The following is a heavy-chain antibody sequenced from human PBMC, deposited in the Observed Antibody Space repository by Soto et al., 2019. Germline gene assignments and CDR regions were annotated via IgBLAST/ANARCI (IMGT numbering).Heavy chain of an antibody. J-gene: IGHJ6*02. CDR3: ASRRGSYYYYYGMDV. V-gene: IGHV4-39*01. D-gene: IGHD1-26*01. CDR1: GGSISISSYY. Sequence: SETLSLTCTVSGGSISISSYYWCWIRHPPGKGLEWIGSIYYSGSTYYNPSLKSRVTISVDTSKNQFSLKLSSVTAADTAVYYCASRRGSYYYYYGMDVWGQGTTVTVSS. CDR2: IYYSGST.